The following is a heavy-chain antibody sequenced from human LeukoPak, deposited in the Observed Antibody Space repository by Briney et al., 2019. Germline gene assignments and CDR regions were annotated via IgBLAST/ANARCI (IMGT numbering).Heavy chain of an antibody. CDR1: GFTFSGYY. CDR3: APDGLQTRYNWDDEGRKNWFDP. D-gene: IGHD1-1*01. Sequence: ASVKVSCKAFGFTFSGYYIQWVRQAPGQGLEWMGIMNPSDGSTKYAQKFQGRVTMTGDTSTSTVYMELSSLRSEDTAVYYCAPDGLQTRYNWDDEGRKNWFDPWGQGTLVTVSS. J-gene: IGHJ5*02. CDR2: MNPSDGST. V-gene: IGHV1-46*01.